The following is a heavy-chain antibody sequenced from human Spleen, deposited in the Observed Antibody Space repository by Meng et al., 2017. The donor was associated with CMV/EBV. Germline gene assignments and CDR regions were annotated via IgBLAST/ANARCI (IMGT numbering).Heavy chain of an antibody. CDR2: IHYSGST. J-gene: IGHJ4*02. CDR3: ARLGCSTSSCQYYFDY. CDR1: GGSISRSTYY. D-gene: IGHD2-2*01. Sequence: SETLSLTCTVSGGSISRSTYYWGWIRQPPGKGLKWIGSIHYSGSTYYNPSLKSRVTISVDTSKNQFSLKLRSVTATDTAVYSCARLGCSTSSCQYYFDYWGQGTLVTVSS. V-gene: IGHV4-39*01.